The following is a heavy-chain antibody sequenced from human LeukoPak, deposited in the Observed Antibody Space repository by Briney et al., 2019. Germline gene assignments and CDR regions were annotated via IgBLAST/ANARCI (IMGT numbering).Heavy chain of an antibody. Sequence: GGSLRLSCAASGFTFSSYEMNWVRQAPGMGLGWVSAIGGSGGSTYYADSVKGRFTISRDNSKNTLYLQMNSLRAEDTAVYYCARARSSYGYGDAFDIWGQGTMVTVSS. CDR2: IGGSGGST. V-gene: IGHV3-23*01. CDR3: ARARSSYGYGDAFDI. CDR1: GFTFSSYE. J-gene: IGHJ3*02. D-gene: IGHD5-18*01.